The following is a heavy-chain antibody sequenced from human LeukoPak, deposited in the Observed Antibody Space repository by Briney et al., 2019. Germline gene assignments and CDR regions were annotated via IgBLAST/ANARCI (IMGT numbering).Heavy chain of an antibody. V-gene: IGHV1-18*01. J-gene: IGHJ5*02. CDR1: GYTFTSYG. CDR2: ISAYNGNT. CDR3: ARVQYYDSSGYYHGWFDP. Sequence: APVKVSCKASGYTFTSYGISWVRQAPGQGLEWMGWISAYNGNTNYAQKLQGRVTMTTDTSTSTAYMELRSLRSDDTAVYYCARVQYYDSSGYYHGWFDPWGQGTLVTVSS. D-gene: IGHD3-22*01.